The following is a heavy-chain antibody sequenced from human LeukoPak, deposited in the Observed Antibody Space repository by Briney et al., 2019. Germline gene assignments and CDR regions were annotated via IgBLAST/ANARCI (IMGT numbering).Heavy chain of an antibody. CDR1: GFSFRSYA. V-gene: IGHV3-23*01. J-gene: IGHJ6*03. CDR3: AKPGSSGSTQDMDV. CDR2: INNEGDYT. Sequence: GGSLRLSCAASGFSFRSYAMTWVRQVPGKGLKWVSSINNEGDYTFNSDSVKGRFTISRDNSKNTLYLQVNSLRAEDTALYYCAKPGSSGSTQDMDVWGKGTTVTVSS. D-gene: IGHD6-19*01.